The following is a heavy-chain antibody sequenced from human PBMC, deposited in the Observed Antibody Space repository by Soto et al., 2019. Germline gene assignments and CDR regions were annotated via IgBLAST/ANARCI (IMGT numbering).Heavy chain of an antibody. CDR2: ISYDGSNK. Sequence: PGGSLRLSCAASGFTFSSYGMHWVRQAPGKGLEWVAVISYDGSNKYYADSVKGRFTISRDNSKNTLYLQMNSLRAEDTAVYYCAKDGYCSSTSCYPTALYYYYYYGMDVWGQVTTVTVSS. CDR3: AKDGYCSSTSCYPTALYYYYYYGMDV. CDR1: GFTFSSYG. J-gene: IGHJ6*02. V-gene: IGHV3-30*18. D-gene: IGHD2-2*03.